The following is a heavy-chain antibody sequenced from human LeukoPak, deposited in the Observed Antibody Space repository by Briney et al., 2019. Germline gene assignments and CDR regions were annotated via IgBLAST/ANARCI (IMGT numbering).Heavy chain of an antibody. Sequence: PGGSLRLSCAASGFSFRTYSMNWVRQAPGKGLGWVSSISSSSNYIYYADSVRGRFAVTRDNAKNSLYLQMNSLRAEDTALYYCAKDRGYSSRYYYYGMDVWGQGTTVTVSS. CDR1: GFSFRTYS. CDR2: ISSSSNYI. V-gene: IGHV3-21*04. J-gene: IGHJ6*02. CDR3: AKDRGYSSRYYYYGMDV. D-gene: IGHD2-15*01.